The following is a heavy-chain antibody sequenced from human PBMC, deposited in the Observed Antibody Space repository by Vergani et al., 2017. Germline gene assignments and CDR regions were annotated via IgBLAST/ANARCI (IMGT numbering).Heavy chain of an antibody. V-gene: IGHV4-59*01. CDR3: ARDGPPYCGGDCYS. CDR2: IYYSGST. CDR1: GGSISSYY. Sequence: QVQLQESGPGLVKPSETLSLTCTVSGGSISSYYWSWIRQPPGKGLEWIGYIYYSGSTNYNPSLKSRVTISVDTSKNQFSLKLSSVTAADTAVYYCARDGPPYCGGDCYSWGQGTLVTVSS. D-gene: IGHD2-21*02. J-gene: IGHJ4*02.